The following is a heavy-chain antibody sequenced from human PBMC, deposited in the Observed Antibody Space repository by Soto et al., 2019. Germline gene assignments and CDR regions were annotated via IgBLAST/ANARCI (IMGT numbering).Heavy chain of an antibody. D-gene: IGHD6-6*01. V-gene: IGHV5-10-1*01. J-gene: IGHJ5*02. CDR1: GYSFAGYW. CDR2: IDPSDSYT. CDR3: ARLCPYSSSHLNWFDP. Sequence: PGESLKISCKGSGYSFAGYWITWVRQKPGKGLEWMGRIDPSDSYTNYSPSFQGHVTISADKSISTAYLQWSSLKASDTAMYYCARLCPYSSSHLNWFDPWGQGTLVTVSS.